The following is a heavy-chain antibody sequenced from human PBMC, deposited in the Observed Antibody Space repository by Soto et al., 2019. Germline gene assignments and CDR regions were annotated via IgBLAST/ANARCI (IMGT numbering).Heavy chain of an antibody. V-gene: IGHV2-5*02. J-gene: IGHJ2*01. D-gene: IGHD4-17*01. CDR2: IYWAYDK. CDR1: GFSLSTSGVG. CDR3: AHRTDYGDSPVRWYFDL. Sequence: QITLKESGPTLVKPTQPLTLTCTFSGFSLSTSGVGVGWIRQPPGKALEWHALIYWAYDKRYSPSPKSRLTIPKDTSNNPVVLTMTNMDPVDTATYYGAHRTDYGDSPVRWYFDLWGRGTLVTVSS.